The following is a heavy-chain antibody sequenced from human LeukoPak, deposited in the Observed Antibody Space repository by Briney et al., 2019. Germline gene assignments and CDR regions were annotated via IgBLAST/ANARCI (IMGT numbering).Heavy chain of an antibody. D-gene: IGHD3-10*01. CDR1: GGSISSGSYY. CDR2: IYTSGST. V-gene: IGHV4-61*02. Sequence: PSETLSLTCTVSGGSISSGSYYWRWIRQPAGKGLEWIGRIYTSGSTNYNPSLKSRVTISVDTSKNQFSLKLSSVTAADTAVYYCARLSTMVRGASHYYYYYMDVWGKGTTVTVSS. CDR3: ARLSTMVRGASHYYYYYMDV. J-gene: IGHJ6*03.